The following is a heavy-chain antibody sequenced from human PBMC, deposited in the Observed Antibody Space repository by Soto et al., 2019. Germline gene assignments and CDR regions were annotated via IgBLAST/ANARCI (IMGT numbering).Heavy chain of an antibody. Sequence: QVQLVESGGGVVQPGRSLRLSCAASGFTFSSYGMHWVRQAPGKGLEWVAVIWYDGSNKYYADSVKGRFTISRDNSKNTLYLQMNSLRAEDTAVYYCARDLLEQALGGAFDYWGQGTLVTVSS. J-gene: IGHJ4*02. CDR1: GFTFSSYG. CDR2: IWYDGSNK. V-gene: IGHV3-33*01. CDR3: ARDLLEQALGGAFDY. D-gene: IGHD3-16*01.